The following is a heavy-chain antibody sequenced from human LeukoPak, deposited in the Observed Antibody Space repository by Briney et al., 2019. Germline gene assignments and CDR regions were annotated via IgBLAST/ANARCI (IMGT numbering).Heavy chain of an antibody. Sequence: ASVKVSCKASGYTLTSYGINWVRQAPGQGLEWMGWISAYNGNTNYAQKLQGRVTMTTDTSTSTAYMELRSLRSDDTAVYYCARVSVVVPAATAWFDPWGQGTLVTVSS. J-gene: IGHJ5*02. CDR3: ARVSVVVPAATAWFDP. CDR1: GYTLTSYG. CDR2: ISAYNGNT. D-gene: IGHD2-2*01. V-gene: IGHV1-18*01.